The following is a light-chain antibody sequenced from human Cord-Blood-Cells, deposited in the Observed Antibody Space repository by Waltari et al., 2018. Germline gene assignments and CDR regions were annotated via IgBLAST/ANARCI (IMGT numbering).Light chain of an antibody. J-gene: IGKJ4*01. CDR2: WAS. CDR3: QQYYSTPLT. CDR1: QSVLYSSNNKND. V-gene: IGKV4-1*01. Sequence: DIVMTQSPDSLAVSLGERAIINCKSSQSVLYSSNNKNDLAWYQQKPGQPPKLLIYWASTRESGVPDRFSGSGSGTDFTLTISSLQAEDVAVYYCQQYYSTPLTFGGGTKVEIK.